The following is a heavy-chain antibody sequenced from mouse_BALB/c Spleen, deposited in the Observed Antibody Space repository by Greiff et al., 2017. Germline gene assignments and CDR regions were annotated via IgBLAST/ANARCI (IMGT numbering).Heavy chain of an antibody. D-gene: IGHD2-14*01. CDR1: GYSITSDYA. CDR3: ARGGKAYYRYDGYFDV. V-gene: IGHV3-2*02. CDR2: ISYSGST. J-gene: IGHJ1*01. Sequence: EVQLQESGPGLVKPSQSLSLTCTVTGYSITSDYAWNWIRQFPGNKLEWMGYISYSGSTSYNPSLKSRISITRDTSKNQFFLQLNSVTTEDTATYYCARGGKAYYRYDGYFDVWGAGTTVTVSS.